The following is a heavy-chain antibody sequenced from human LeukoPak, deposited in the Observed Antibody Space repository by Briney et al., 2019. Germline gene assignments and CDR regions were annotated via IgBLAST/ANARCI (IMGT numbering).Heavy chain of an antibody. V-gene: IGHV3-23*01. D-gene: IGHD3-22*01. J-gene: IGHJ4*02. Sequence: GGSLRLSXAASGFTFSSYAMSWVRQAPGKGLEWVSAISGSGASTYYADSVKGRFTISRDNSKNTLYLQTNSLRAEDTAVYYCAKPPRVDYYDSSGYYPALGYWGQGTLVTVSS. CDR1: GFTFSSYA. CDR2: ISGSGAST. CDR3: AKPPRVDYYDSSGYYPALGY.